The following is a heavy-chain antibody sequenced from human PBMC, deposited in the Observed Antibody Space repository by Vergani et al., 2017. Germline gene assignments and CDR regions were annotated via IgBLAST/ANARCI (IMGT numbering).Heavy chain of an antibody. D-gene: IGHD3-10*01. CDR1: GFSLSTSGVG. CDR2: IYWDDDK. V-gene: IGHV2-5*02. CDR3: AHRRAYYYGSGSYYXFDY. Sequence: QITLKESGPTLVKPTQTLTLTCTFSGFSLSTSGVGVGWIRQPPGKALEWLALIYWDDDKRYSPSLKSRLTITKDTSKNQVVLTMTNMDPVDTATYYCAHRRAYYYGSGSYYXFDYWGQGTLVTVSS. J-gene: IGHJ4*02.